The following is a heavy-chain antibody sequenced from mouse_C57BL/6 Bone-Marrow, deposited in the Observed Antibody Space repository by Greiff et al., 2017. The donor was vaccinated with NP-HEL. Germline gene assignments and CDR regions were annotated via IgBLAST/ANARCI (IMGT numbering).Heavy chain of an antibody. V-gene: IGHV1-59*01. Sequence: QVQLQQPGAELVRPGTSVKLSCKASGYTFTSYWMHWVKQRPGQGLEWIGVIDPSDSYTNYNQKFKGKATLTVDTSSSTAYMQLSSLTSEDSAVYYCANMDYWGQGTSVTFSS. CDR3: ANMDY. CDR1: GYTFTSYW. CDR2: IDPSDSYT. J-gene: IGHJ4*01.